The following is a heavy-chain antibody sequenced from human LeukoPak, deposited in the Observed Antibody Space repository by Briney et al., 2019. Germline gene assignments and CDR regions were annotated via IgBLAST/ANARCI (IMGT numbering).Heavy chain of an antibody. V-gene: IGHV3-21*01. CDR3: ARDLEDYNNYGEMAI. Sequence: GGSLRLSCAVSGFTFSSYTMNWVRQAPGKGLEWVSTISTSSSYKYYADSVKGRFTISRDNTKNSLYLQMNSLRAEDTAVYYCARDLEDYNNYGEMAIWGQGTLVTVSS. J-gene: IGHJ4*02. CDR1: GFTFSSYT. D-gene: IGHD4-11*01. CDR2: ISTSSSYK.